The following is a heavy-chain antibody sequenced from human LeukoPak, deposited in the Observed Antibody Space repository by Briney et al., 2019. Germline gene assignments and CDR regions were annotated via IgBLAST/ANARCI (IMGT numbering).Heavy chain of an antibody. Sequence: GESLKISCKGSGYIFTNYWIGWVRQMPGKGLEWMGIIYPADSDTRYSPSFQGQVTISADKSISTAYLQWSSLKASDTAMYYCARSRYSSSWSSYNWFDPWGQGTLVTVSS. D-gene: IGHD6-13*01. CDR2: IYPADSDT. V-gene: IGHV5-51*01. CDR3: ARSRYSSSWSSYNWFDP. CDR1: GYIFTNYW. J-gene: IGHJ5*02.